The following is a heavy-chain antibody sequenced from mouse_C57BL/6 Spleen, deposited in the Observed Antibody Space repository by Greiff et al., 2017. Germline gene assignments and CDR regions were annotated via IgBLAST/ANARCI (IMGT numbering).Heavy chain of an antibody. D-gene: IGHD2-12*01. CDR3: TRGYSLYYFDY. CDR2: IDPETGGT. Sequence: QVQLQQSGAELVRPGASVTLSCEASGYTFTDYEMHWVKQTPVHGLEWIGAIDPETGGTAYNQKFKGKAILTADKSSSTAYMELRSLTSEDSAVYYCTRGYSLYYFDYWGQGTTLTVSS. CDR1: GYTFTDYE. J-gene: IGHJ2*01. V-gene: IGHV1-15*01.